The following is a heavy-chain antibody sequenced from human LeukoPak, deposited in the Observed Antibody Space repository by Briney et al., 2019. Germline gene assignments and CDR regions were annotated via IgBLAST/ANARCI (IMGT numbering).Heavy chain of an antibody. CDR3: AKDLRGCSSTSCYPGY. CDR2: ISYDGSNK. J-gene: IGHJ4*02. CDR1: GFTFSSYG. Sequence: GGSLRLSCAASGFTFSSYGMHWARQAPGKGLEWVAVISYDGSNKYYADSVKGRFTISRDNSKNTLYLQMNSLRAEDTAVYYCAKDLRGCSSTSCYPGYWGQGTLVTVSS. V-gene: IGHV3-30*18. D-gene: IGHD2-2*01.